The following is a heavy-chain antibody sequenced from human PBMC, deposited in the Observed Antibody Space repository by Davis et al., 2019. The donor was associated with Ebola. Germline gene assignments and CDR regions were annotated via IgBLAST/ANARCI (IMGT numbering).Heavy chain of an antibody. J-gene: IGHJ4*02. CDR3: ARDGYSNDWGDY. D-gene: IGHD6-19*01. V-gene: IGHV3-23*01. CDR2: VTSSGGST. Sequence: GESLKISCAGSGFTFGNYAMTWARQAPGKGLEWVSAVTSSGGSTYYADPVKGRFTISRDNAKNSLFLQMNSLRDEDTAVYYCARDGYSNDWGDYWGQGTLVTVSS. CDR1: GFTFGNYA.